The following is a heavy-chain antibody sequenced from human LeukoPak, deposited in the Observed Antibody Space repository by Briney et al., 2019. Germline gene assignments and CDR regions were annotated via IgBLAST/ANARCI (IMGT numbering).Heavy chain of an antibody. J-gene: IGHJ4*02. V-gene: IGHV3-48*04. D-gene: IGHD2-15*01. Sequence: PGGSLRLSCAASGFTFSSYTMNWVRQAPGKGLEWVTYISGSSATIYYADSVKGRFTISRDNAKNSLYLQMNSLRAEDTAVYYCARMGVVVTVRAPYDYWGQGTLVTVSS. CDR2: ISGSSATI. CDR1: GFTFSSYT. CDR3: ARMGVVVTVRAPYDY.